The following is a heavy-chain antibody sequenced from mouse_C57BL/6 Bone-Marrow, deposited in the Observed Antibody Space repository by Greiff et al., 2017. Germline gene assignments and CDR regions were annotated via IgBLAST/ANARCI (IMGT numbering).Heavy chain of an antibody. V-gene: IGHV1-69*01. CDR1: GYTFTSYW. CDR2: IDPSDSYT. D-gene: IGHD2-2*01. Sequence: QVQLQQPGAELVMPGASVKLSCKASGYTFTSYWMHWVKQRPGQGLEWIGEIDPSDSYTNYNQKFKGKSTLTVDKSSSTAYMQLSSLTSEDSAVYYCAIYYGYDETSYRGQGTLVTVSA. CDR3: AIYYGYDETSY. J-gene: IGHJ3*01.